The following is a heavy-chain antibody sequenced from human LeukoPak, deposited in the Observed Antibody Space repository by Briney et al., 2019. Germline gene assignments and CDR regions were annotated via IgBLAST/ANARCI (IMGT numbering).Heavy chain of an antibody. D-gene: IGHD6-13*01. V-gene: IGHV1-2*02. Sequence: GASVKVSCKASGYTFTSYDINWVRQATGQGLEWMGWINPNSGGTNYAQKFQGRVTMTRDTSISTAYMELSRLRSDDTAVYYCARAARIGYSSSWYGYWGQGTLVTVSS. CDR2: INPNSGGT. J-gene: IGHJ4*02. CDR3: ARAARIGYSSSWYGY. CDR1: GYTFTSYD.